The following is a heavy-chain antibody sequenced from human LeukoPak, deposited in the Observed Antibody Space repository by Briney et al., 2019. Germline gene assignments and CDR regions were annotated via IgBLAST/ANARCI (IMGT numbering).Heavy chain of an antibody. CDR2: VYYSGSA. Sequence: SETLSLTCTISDGSISTYYWSWIRQPPGKGLEWIGYVYYSGSADYNPSLRSRVTLSVDTSKNQFSLTLTSVTAADTAMYYCATATIGSSSSYYFDYWGRGTLVTVSS. J-gene: IGHJ4*02. CDR1: DGSISTYY. V-gene: IGHV4-59*03. D-gene: IGHD6-6*01. CDR3: ATATIGSSSSYYFDY.